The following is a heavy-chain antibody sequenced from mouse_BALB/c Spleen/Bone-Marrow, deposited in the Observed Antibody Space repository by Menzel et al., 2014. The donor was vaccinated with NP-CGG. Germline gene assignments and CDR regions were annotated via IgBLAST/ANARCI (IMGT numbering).Heavy chain of an antibody. D-gene: IGHD1-2*01. V-gene: IGHV2-9*02. CDR2: IWAGGCT. Sequence: VKVEESGPGLVVPSQSLSITCTVSGFSLTKYGVHWVRQPPGKGLEWLGVIWAGGCTNYNSAPMPILSSSKDNSKSQVFLKMNILQTDYTTMYYCARPYYGLYAMDYWGQATSVTVSS. CDR3: ARPYYGLYAMDY. J-gene: IGHJ4*01. CDR1: GFSLTKYG.